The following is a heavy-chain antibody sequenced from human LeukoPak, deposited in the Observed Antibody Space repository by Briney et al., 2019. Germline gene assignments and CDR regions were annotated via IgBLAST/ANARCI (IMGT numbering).Heavy chain of an antibody. J-gene: IGHJ4*02. CDR3: AKDPGLVARFDY. Sequence: GGSLRLSRAASGFTFSSYAMSWVRQAPGKGLEWVSAISGSGGSTYYADSVKGRFTIYRDNSKNTLYLQMNSLRAEDTAVYYCAKDPGLVARFDYWGQGTLVTVSS. V-gene: IGHV3-23*01. CDR2: ISGSGGST. CDR1: GFTFSSYA. D-gene: IGHD5-12*01.